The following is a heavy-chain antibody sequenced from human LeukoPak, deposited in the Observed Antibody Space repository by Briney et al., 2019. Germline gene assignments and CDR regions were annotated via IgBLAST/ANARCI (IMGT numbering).Heavy chain of an antibody. CDR2: IYYSGST. CDR3: ARVVEMATSGGDAFDI. Sequence: PSETLSLTCTVSGGSISSSSYYWGWIRQPPGKGLEWIGSIYYSGSTYYNPSLKSRVTISVDTSKNQFSLKLSSVTAADTAVYYCARVVEMATSGGDAFDIWGQGTMVTVSS. J-gene: IGHJ3*02. V-gene: IGHV4-39*07. CDR1: GGSISSSSYY. D-gene: IGHD5-24*01.